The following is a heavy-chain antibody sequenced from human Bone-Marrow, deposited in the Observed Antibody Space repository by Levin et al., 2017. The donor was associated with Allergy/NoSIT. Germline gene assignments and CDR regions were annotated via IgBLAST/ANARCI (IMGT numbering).Heavy chain of an antibody. V-gene: IGHV4-59*01. D-gene: IGHD6-19*01. Sequence: SETLSLTCTVSGGSITPTYWSWIRQPPGKGLEWIGYINYSGSTNYNPSLKSRVTRTVDVSKNQFSLRLTSVTAADTAVYYCARVDAYSSGWYFFDSWGRGTLVTVSS. CDR2: INYSGST. CDR1: GGSITPTY. CDR3: ARVDAYSSGWYFFDS. J-gene: IGHJ4*02.